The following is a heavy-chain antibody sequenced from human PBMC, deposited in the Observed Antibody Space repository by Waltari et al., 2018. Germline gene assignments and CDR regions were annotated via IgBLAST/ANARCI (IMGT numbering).Heavy chain of an antibody. J-gene: IGHJ4*02. D-gene: IGHD5-12*01. Sequence: EVQLLESGGGLVQPGGSLRLSCAASGFTFSSYAMSWVRQAPGKGLEWVSAMSGSGGSTYYADSVKGRFTISRDNSKNTLYLQMNSLRAEDTAVYYCAKSGYSGYDSSDYWGQGTLVTVSS. CDR3: AKSGYSGYDSSDY. CDR2: MSGSGGST. V-gene: IGHV3-23*01. CDR1: GFTFSSYA.